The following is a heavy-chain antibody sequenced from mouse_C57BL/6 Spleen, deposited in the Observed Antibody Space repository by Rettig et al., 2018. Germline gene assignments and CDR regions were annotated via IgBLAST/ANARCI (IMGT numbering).Heavy chain of an antibody. CDR1: GFSLSTFGMG. CDR3: ARIAYYSNYDWYFDV. Sequence: QVTLKESGPGILQPSQTLSLTCSFSGFSLSTFGMGVGWIRQPSGKGLEWLAHIWWDDDKYYNPALKSRLTISKDTSKNQVFLKIANVVTADTATYYCARIAYYSNYDWYFDVWGTGTTVTVSS. D-gene: IGHD2-5*01. J-gene: IGHJ1*03. V-gene: IGHV8-8*01. CDR2: IWWDDDK.